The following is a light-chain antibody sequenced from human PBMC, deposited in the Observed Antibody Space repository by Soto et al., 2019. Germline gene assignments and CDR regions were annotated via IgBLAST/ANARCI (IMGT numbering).Light chain of an antibody. CDR2: DAS. J-gene: IGKJ1*01. V-gene: IGKV1-5*01. CDR1: QSISSW. CDR3: QQYNSYSPST. Sequence: DIQMTQSPSTLSASVEDRVTITCRASQSISSWLAWYQQKPGKAPKLLIYDASSLESGVPSRFSGSGSGTEFTLTISSLQPDDFATYYCQQYNSYSPSTFGQGTKVEIK.